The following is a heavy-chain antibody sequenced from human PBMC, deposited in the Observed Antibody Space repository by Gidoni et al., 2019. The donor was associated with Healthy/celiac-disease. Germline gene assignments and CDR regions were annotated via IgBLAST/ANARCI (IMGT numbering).Heavy chain of an antibody. V-gene: IGHV3-13*01. Sequence: EVQLVESGGGLVQPGGSLRLSCAASGFTFSSYDMHWVRQATGKGLEWVSAIGTAGDTYYPGSVKGRFTISRENAKNSLYLQMNSLRAEDTAVYYCAREYGDYGFDYWGQGTLVTVSS. J-gene: IGHJ4*02. CDR3: AREYGDYGFDY. CDR2: IGTAGDT. D-gene: IGHD4-17*01. CDR1: GFTFSSYD.